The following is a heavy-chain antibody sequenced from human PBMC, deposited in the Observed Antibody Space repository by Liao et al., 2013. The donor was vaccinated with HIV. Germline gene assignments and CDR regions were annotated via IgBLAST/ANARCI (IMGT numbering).Heavy chain of an antibody. CDR2: IFYSGAA. D-gene: IGHD3-3*01. J-gene: IGHJ6*03. V-gene: IGHV4-30-4*01. Sequence: QVQLQESGPGLVRPSQTLALSCTASGEPIISLPYYWSWIRLTPGKGLEWIGHIFYSGAADYNPSLKSRVTISLDTSKDQISLMLTSVTAADTAVYYCARGDNGFWSGSHYYFYYMDVWGKGTTVTVSS. CDR3: ARGDNGFWSGSHYYFYYMDV. CDR1: GEPIISLPYY.